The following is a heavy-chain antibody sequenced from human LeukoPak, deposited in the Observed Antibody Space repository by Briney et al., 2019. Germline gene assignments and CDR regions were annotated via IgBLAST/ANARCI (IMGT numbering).Heavy chain of an antibody. CDR1: GFTFSSYA. D-gene: IGHD5-18*01. CDR2: ISDSGGST. Sequence: PGGSLRLSCAASGFTFSSYAMSWVRQAPGKGLEWVSAISDSGGSTYYADSVKGRFTISRDNSKNTPYLQMNSLRAEDTAVYYCAKPNPELTIQFDYWGQGTLVTVSS. J-gene: IGHJ4*02. CDR3: AKPNPELTIQFDY. V-gene: IGHV3-23*01.